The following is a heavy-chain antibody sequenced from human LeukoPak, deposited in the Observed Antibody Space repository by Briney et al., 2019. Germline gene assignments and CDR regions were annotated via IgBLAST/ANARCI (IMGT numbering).Heavy chain of an antibody. Sequence: GRSLSLSCAASGFTFSSYGMHWVRQAPGKGLEWVAFIRYDGSNKYYADSVKGRFTISRDNSKNTLYLQMNSLRTEDTAVYYCSNLNGGNSASLDYWGQGTLVTVSS. V-gene: IGHV3-30*02. CDR1: GFTFSSYG. CDR2: IRYDGSNK. CDR3: SNLNGGNSASLDY. J-gene: IGHJ4*02. D-gene: IGHD4-23*01.